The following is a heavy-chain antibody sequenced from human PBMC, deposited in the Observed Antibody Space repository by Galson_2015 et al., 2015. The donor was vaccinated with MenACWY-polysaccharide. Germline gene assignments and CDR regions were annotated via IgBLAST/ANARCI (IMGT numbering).Heavy chain of an antibody. Sequence: ETLSLTCAVSGYSISSGYYWGWIRQPPGKGLEWIASIFHSGTTYYNPSLKSRVTISVDTSKNQFSLKLSSGTAADTAVYYCARVEKYSGSFYILYWGQGTLVTVSS. CDR2: IFHSGTT. V-gene: IGHV4-38-2*01. CDR3: ARVEKYSGSFYILY. J-gene: IGHJ4*02. CDR1: GYSISSGYY. D-gene: IGHD1-26*01.